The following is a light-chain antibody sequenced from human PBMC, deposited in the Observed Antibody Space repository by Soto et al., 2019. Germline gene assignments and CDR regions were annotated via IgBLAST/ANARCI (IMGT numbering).Light chain of an antibody. V-gene: IGKV1-5*03. CDR2: KAS. CDR1: QSISSW. CDR3: QRYDTYSVNT. J-gene: IGKJ2*01. Sequence: DIQMTQSPSTLSASVGDRVPITCRASQSISSWLAWYQQKPGKAPKLLMYKASTLQSGVPSRFSGSGSGTEFTLTISSLQPDDFATYYCQRYDTYSVNTFGQGTKLEIK.